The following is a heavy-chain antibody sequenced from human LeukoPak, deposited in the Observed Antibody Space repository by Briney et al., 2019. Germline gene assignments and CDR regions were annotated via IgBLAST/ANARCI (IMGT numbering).Heavy chain of an antibody. Sequence: PGGSLRLSCAASGFTFSNCWMHWVRQAPGKGLEWVSRIEYDGSKTKYADSVKGRFTISRDNAKNTLYLQMHSLRAEDTAVYYCAGGFGFDYWGQGTLVTVSS. D-gene: IGHD3-10*01. J-gene: IGHJ4*02. CDR3: AGGFGFDY. V-gene: IGHV3-74*01. CDR2: IEYDGSKT. CDR1: GFTFSNCW.